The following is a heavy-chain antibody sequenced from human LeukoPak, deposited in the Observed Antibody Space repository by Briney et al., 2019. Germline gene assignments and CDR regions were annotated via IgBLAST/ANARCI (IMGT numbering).Heavy chain of an antibody. CDR1: GLTLSDHY. V-gene: IGHV3-72*01. CDR2: IRDKASSYAT. D-gene: IGHD3-10*01. J-gene: IGHJ4*02. Sequence: GGTLRLSCAAPGLTLSDHYMDWVRQAPGKGLEWVGRIRDKASSYATEYAASVKGRFTISRDESNNSLYLQMNSLKTEDTAVYYCAKCGAPTAYWGQGTLVTVSS. CDR3: AKCGAPTAY.